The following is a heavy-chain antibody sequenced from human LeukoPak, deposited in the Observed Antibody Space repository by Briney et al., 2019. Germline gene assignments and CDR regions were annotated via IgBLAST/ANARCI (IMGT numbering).Heavy chain of an antibody. V-gene: IGHV4-59*02. Sequence: SETLSLTCTVSGGSVTTYHWSWIRRPPGKGLEWIGYIYYGGSINYNPSLNSRVTISLDTSKNEFSLKLRSVTAADTAVYYCARYPGASGDSYYFDYWGQGTRVTVSS. CDR1: GGSVTTYH. CDR3: ARYPGASGDSYYFDY. J-gene: IGHJ4*02. CDR2: IYYGGSI. D-gene: IGHD4-17*01.